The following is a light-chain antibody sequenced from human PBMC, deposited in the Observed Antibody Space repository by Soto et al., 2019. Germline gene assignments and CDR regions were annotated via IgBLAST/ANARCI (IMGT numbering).Light chain of an antibody. Sequence: QSALTQPASVSGSPGQSITISCTGTSSDVGGYNYVSWYQQHPGKAPKLMIYEVNKRPSGVPDRFSGSKSGNTASLTVSGLQAEDEADYYCSSYAGSNNHVVFGGGTKVTVL. CDR1: SSDVGGYNY. CDR2: EVN. CDR3: SSYAGSNNHVV. J-gene: IGLJ2*01. V-gene: IGLV2-8*01.